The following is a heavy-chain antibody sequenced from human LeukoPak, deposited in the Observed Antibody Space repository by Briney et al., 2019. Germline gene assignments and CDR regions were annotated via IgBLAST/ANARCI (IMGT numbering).Heavy chain of an antibody. D-gene: IGHD7-27*01. CDR3: ARGSGSRRGFDF. Sequence: SETLSLTCTVSGGSISSYYWSWIRQPAGKGLEWIGYIYYSGSTNYNPSLKSRVTISVDTSKNQFSLKLSSVTAADTAVYYCARGSGSRRGFDFWGQGTLVTVSS. J-gene: IGHJ4*02. V-gene: IGHV4-59*01. CDR1: GGSISSYY. CDR2: IYYSGST.